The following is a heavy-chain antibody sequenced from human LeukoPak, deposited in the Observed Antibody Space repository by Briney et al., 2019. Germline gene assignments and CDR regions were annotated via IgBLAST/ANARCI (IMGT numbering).Heavy chain of an antibody. D-gene: IGHD3-16*01. CDR3: ARGQWGSGVSGGDFDP. V-gene: IGHV4-59*12. J-gene: IGHJ5*02. CDR1: GGSISSYY. Sequence: SETLSLTCTVSGGSISSYYWSWIRQPPGKGLEWIGSIYSSGSTYYNPSLKSRVTISVDTSKNQFSLKLSSVTAADTAVYYCARGQWGSGVSGGDFDPWGQGTLVTVSS. CDR2: IYSSGST.